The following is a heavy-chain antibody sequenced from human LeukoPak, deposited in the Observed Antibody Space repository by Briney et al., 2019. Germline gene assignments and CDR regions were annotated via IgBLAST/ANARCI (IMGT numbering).Heavy chain of an antibody. Sequence: PGRSLRLSCAASGFTFDDYAMHWVRQAPGKGLEWVSGISWNSGSIGYADSVKGRFTISRDNAKNSLYLQMNSLRAEDTALYYCAKDVSSGSYKSAFDYWGQGTLVTVSS. V-gene: IGHV3-9*01. CDR1: GFTFDDYA. CDR3: AKDVSSGSYKSAFDY. CDR2: ISWNSGSI. J-gene: IGHJ4*02. D-gene: IGHD3-10*01.